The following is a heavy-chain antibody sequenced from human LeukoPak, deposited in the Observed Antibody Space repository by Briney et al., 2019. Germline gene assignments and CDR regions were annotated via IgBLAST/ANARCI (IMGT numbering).Heavy chain of an antibody. Sequence: PGESLKISCKGSGYSFANYWIGWVRQMPGKGLEWMGIIYPGDSDTRYSPSFQGQVTISADKSTSTAYLQWSSLKASDTAMYYCARLESGSYFPYYFDYWGQGTLVTVPS. V-gene: IGHV5-51*03. CDR3: ARLESGSYFPYYFDY. CDR1: GYSFANYW. J-gene: IGHJ4*02. D-gene: IGHD3-10*01. CDR2: IYPGDSDT.